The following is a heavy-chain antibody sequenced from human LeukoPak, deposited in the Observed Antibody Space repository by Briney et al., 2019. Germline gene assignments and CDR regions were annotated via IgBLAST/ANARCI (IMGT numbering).Heavy chain of an antibody. V-gene: IGHV4-39*07. CDR1: GDSISSSNSY. J-gene: IGHJ4*02. Sequence: SETLSLTCTVSGDSISSSNSYWGWIRQPPGKGLEWIGSIYYSGNTYYNASLKSRVTISVDTSKNQFSLKLSSVTAADTAVYYCARDPHALGYCSSTSCYSSSYWGQGTLVTVSS. D-gene: IGHD2-2*01. CDR3: ARDPHALGYCSSTSCYSSSY. CDR2: IYYSGNT.